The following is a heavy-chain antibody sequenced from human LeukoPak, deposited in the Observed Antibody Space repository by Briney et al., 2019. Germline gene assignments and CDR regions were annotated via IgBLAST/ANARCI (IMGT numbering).Heavy chain of an antibody. V-gene: IGHV3-66*02. CDR2: IYSGGST. D-gene: IGHD3-22*01. CDR1: GFIFNNYG. J-gene: IGHJ4*02. CDR3: ARDYYDSSGAGSL. Sequence: PGGSLRLSCAASGFIFNNYGLIWVRQAPGKGLEWVSVIYSGGSTYYADPVKGRFTISRDNSKNTLYLQMNSLRAEDTAVYYCARDYYDSSGAGSLWGQGTLVTVSS.